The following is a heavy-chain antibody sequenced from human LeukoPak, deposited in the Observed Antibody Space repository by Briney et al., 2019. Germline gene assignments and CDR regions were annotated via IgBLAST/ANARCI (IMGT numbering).Heavy chain of an antibody. D-gene: IGHD7-27*01. CDR3: ARDRITGATRDYKYYYMEV. CDR1: GYSIRSGSY. V-gene: IGHV4-38-2*02. J-gene: IGHJ6*03. CDR2: IYHSGTT. Sequence: SETLSLTCTVSGYSIRSGSYWGWIRQSPGKGLEWIGSIYHSGTTNYNPSLRGRVTISVDTSKNQFSRRLISVTAADAAVYYCARDRITGATRDYKYYYMEVWGKGTTATVSS.